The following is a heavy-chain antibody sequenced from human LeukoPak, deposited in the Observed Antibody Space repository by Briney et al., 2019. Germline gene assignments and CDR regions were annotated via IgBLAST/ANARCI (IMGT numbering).Heavy chain of an antibody. D-gene: IGHD5-12*01. V-gene: IGHV1-24*01. J-gene: IGHJ4*02. CDR3: ATDRRGYDSSKYDY. CDR1: GYTLTELS. CDR2: FDPEDGET. Sequence: ASVTVSCKVSGYTLTELSMHWVRQAPGKGLEWMGGFDPEDGETIYAQKFQGRVTMTEDTSTDTAYMELSSLRSEDTAVYYCATDRRGYDSSKYDYWGQGTLVTVSS.